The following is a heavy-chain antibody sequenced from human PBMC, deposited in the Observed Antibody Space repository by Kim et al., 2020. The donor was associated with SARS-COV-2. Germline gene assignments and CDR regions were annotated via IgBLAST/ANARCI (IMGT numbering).Heavy chain of an antibody. CDR2: INHSGST. D-gene: IGHD6-13*01. J-gene: IGHJ4*02. CDR1: GGSFSGYY. Sequence: SETLSLTCAVYGGSFSGYYWSWIRQPPGKGLEWIGEINHSGSTNYNPSLKSRVTISVDTSKNQFSLKLSSVTAADTAVYYCARLRIAAAGRRDYWGQGTLVTVSS. CDR3: ARLRIAAAGRRDY. V-gene: IGHV4-34*01.